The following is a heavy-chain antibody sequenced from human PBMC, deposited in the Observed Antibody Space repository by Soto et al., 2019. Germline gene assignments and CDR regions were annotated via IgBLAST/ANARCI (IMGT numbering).Heavy chain of an antibody. CDR1: GFTFDDYA. D-gene: IGHD6-6*01. V-gene: IGHV3-9*01. CDR3: AKDRSSSSFDCMDV. Sequence: GGSLRLSCAASGFTFDDYAMHWVRQAPGKGLEWVSGISWNSGSIGYADSVKGRFTISRDNAKNSLYLQMNSLRAEDTALYYCAKDRSSSSFDCMDVWGQGTTVTV. J-gene: IGHJ6*02. CDR2: ISWNSGSI.